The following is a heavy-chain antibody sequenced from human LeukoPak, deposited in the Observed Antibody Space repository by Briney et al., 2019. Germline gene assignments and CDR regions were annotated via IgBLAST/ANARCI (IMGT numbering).Heavy chain of an antibody. V-gene: IGHV5-51*01. CDR3: ARLSAMSIGRGGDC. D-gene: IGHD2-2*01. CDR1: GCSFTSYW. Sequence: GEALQISWKASGCSFTSYWIGWVRQVPGKGLEWMGIIYPGDSDARYSPSFQGQVTISVDKSISTAYLQWSSLKASDTAVYYGARLSAMSIGRGGDCWGQGTLVTVSS. J-gene: IGHJ4*02. CDR2: IYPGDSDA.